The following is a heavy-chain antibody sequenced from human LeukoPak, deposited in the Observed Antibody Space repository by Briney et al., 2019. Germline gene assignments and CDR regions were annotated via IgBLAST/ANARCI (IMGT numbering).Heavy chain of an antibody. CDR1: GGTFSSYA. CDR2: IIPIFGTA. V-gene: IGHV1-69*05. CDR3: AREAHAYSSSWYSHAFDI. D-gene: IGHD6-13*01. J-gene: IGHJ3*02. Sequence: SVKVSCKASGGTFSSYAISWVRQAPGQGLEWMGGIIPIFGTANYAQKFQGRVTITTDESTSTAYMELSSLRSEDTAVYCCAREAHAYSSSWYSHAFDIWGQGTMVTVSS.